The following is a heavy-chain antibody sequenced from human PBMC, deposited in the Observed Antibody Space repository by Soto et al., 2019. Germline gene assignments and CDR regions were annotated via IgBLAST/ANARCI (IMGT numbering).Heavy chain of an antibody. V-gene: IGHV3-33*01. CDR3: ARDPPYWAGYSGYELMYYFDY. J-gene: IGHJ4*02. Sequence: QVQLVESGGGVVQPGRSLRLSCAASGFTFSSYGMHWVRQAPGKGLEGVAVIWYDGSNKYYADSVKGRFTISRDNSKNTLYLQMNSLRAEDTAVYYCARDPPYWAGYSGYELMYYFDYWGQGTLVTVSS. CDR2: IWYDGSNK. D-gene: IGHD5-12*01. CDR1: GFTFSSYG.